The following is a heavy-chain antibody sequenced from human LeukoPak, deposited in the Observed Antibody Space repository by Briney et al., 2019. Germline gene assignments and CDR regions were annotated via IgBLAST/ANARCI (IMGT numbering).Heavy chain of an antibody. V-gene: IGHV3-7*03. D-gene: IGHD6-13*01. CDR3: ARSKPSIAAADGSYYMDV. CDR1: GFTFSSYW. J-gene: IGHJ6*03. CDR2: IKQDGSEK. Sequence: GGSLRLSCAASGFTFSSYWRSWVRQAPGKGLEGVANIKQDGSEKYYVDSVKGRFTISRDNAKNSLYLQMNSLRAEDTALYYCARSKPSIAAADGSYYMDVWGKGTTVTVSS.